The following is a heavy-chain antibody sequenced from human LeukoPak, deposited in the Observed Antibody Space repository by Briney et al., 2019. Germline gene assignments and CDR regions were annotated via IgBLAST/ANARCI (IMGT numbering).Heavy chain of an antibody. CDR3: ARNLPAADY. Sequence: GGSLRLSCAASGFTFSHYYMSWIRQAPGKGLEWVSYISASANTMYYADSVKGRITISRDNAKNSLYLQMNSLRAEDTAVYYCARNLPAADYWGQGTLVTVSS. CDR1: GFTFSHYY. V-gene: IGHV3-11*01. D-gene: IGHD2-2*01. J-gene: IGHJ4*02. CDR2: ISASANTM.